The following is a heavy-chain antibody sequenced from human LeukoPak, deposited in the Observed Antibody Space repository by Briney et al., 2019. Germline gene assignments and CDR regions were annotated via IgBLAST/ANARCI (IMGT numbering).Heavy chain of an antibody. V-gene: IGHV1-2*02. J-gene: IGHJ4*02. D-gene: IGHD5-24*01. CDR2: INPNSGGT. Sequence: ASVKVSCKASGYTFTGYYMHWVRQAPGQGLEWMGWINPNSGGTNYAQNFQGRVTMTRDTSISTAYMELSRLRSDDTAVYYCARDAREMATIGDWGQGTLVTVSS. CDR3: ARDAREMATIGD. CDR1: GYTFTGYY.